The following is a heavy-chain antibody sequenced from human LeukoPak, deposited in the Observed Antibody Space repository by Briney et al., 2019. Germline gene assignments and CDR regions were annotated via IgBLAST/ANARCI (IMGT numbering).Heavy chain of an antibody. J-gene: IGHJ5*02. CDR1: GFTFSSYW. Sequence: GGSLRLSCAASGFTFSSYWMSWVRQAPGKGLEWVANIKQDGSEKYYVDSVKGRFTISRDNAKNSLYLQMNSLRAEDTAVYYCARDRQHTRSRYSIRNNWFDPWGQGTLVTVSS. CDR2: IKQDGSEK. D-gene: IGHD6-13*01. V-gene: IGHV3-7*03. CDR3: ARDRQHTRSRYSIRNNWFDP.